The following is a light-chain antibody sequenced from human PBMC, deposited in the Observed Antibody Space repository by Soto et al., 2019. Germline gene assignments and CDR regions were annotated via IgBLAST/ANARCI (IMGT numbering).Light chain of an antibody. CDR2: KAS. V-gene: IGKV1-5*03. Sequence: DIQMTQSPSTLSASIGDTVTITCRASQSIDIWLAWYQQRPGKAPQLLIYKASYLETGVPSRFSGSGSGTEFTLTINSLQPDDFATYYCQQYNAFLGTFGQGTKVEIK. CDR3: QQYNAFLGT. CDR1: QSIDIW. J-gene: IGKJ1*01.